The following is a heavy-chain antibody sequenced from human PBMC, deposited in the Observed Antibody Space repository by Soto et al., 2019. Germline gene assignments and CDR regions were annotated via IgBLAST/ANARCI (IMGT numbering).Heavy chain of an antibody. J-gene: IGHJ6*02. Sequence: PSETLSLTCTVSGGSVSSGGHYWSWIRQPPGKGLEWIGYIYYSGNTAYNPSLKSRVTISVDTSRKQFSLKVNSVTAADTAVYYCARDQVVTDTGYYYYYGMDVWGQGTPVTVSS. CDR2: IYYSGNT. CDR1: GGSVSSGGHY. V-gene: IGHV4-61*08. CDR3: ARDQVVTDTGYYYYYGMDV. D-gene: IGHD2-15*01.